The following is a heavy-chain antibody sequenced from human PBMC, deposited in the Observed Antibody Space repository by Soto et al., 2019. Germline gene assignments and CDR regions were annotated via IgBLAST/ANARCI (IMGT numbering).Heavy chain of an antibody. Sequence: GGSMKLSCAASGFTFNSYAMSWVRQAPGKGLEWVSAISGSGGSTYYADSVKGRFTISRDNSKNTLYLQMNSLRAEDTAVYYCAKAQYSSSWSPMDVWGQGTTVTVSS. D-gene: IGHD6-13*01. V-gene: IGHV3-23*01. CDR2: ISGSGGST. J-gene: IGHJ6*02. CDR3: AKAQYSSSWSPMDV. CDR1: GFTFNSYA.